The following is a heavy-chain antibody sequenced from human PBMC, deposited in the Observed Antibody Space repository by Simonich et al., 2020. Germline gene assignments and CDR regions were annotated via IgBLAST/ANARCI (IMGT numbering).Heavy chain of an antibody. CDR2: ISSSSSYI. CDR3: ARWIAVAGTGAYGMDV. V-gene: IGHV3-21*01. CDR1: GFTFSSYS. J-gene: IGHJ6*02. Sequence: EVQLVESGGGLVKPGGSLRLSCAASGFTFSSYSMNWVRQAPGKGLEWGSSISSSSSYIYYADSVKGRFTISRDNAKNSLYLQMNSRRAEDTAVYYCARWIAVAGTGAYGMDVWGQGTTVTVSS. D-gene: IGHD6-19*01.